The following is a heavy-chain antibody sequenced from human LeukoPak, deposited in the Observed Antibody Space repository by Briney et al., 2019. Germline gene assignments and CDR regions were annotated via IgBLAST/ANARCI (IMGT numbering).Heavy chain of an antibody. CDR3: ARRGLVPAFDI. V-gene: IGHV3-74*01. D-gene: IGHD2-2*01. Sequence: GGSLRLSCEACGFTFSSYWMHWVRQVPGKGLVWLSRINGDGSSTTYADAVKGRFTISRDNAKNTLYLQLSSLRAEDTAVYYCARRGLVPAFDIWGQGTMVSVAS. CDR1: GFTFSSYW. CDR2: INGDGSST. J-gene: IGHJ3*02.